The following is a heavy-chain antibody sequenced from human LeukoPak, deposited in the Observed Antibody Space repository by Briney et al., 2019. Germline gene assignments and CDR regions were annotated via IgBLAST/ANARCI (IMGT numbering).Heavy chain of an antibody. CDR3: ARDDLGTSYFYYGMDV. CDR2: ISSGGSTI. D-gene: IGHD3/OR15-3a*01. Sequence: GGSLRLSCAASGFTFSSNSMNWVRQAPGKGLEWVPYISSGGSTIYYADSVKGRFTISRDNAKNSLYLQMNSLRAEDTAVYYCARDDLGTSYFYYGMDVWGQGTTVTVSS. CDR1: GFTFSSNS. V-gene: IGHV3-48*01. J-gene: IGHJ6*02.